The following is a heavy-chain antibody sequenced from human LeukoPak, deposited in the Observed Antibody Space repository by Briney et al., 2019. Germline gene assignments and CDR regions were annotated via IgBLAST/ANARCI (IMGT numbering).Heavy chain of an antibody. V-gene: IGHV3-7*01. CDR1: RFTFSSYW. CDR2: IKQDGSEK. J-gene: IGHJ4*02. CDR3: ARGGSYY. Sequence: GGSLRLPCAASRFTFSSYWMSWVRQAPGKGLEWVANIKQDGSEKYYVDSVKGRFTISRDNAKNSLYLQMNSLRAEDTAVYYCARGGSYYWGQGTLVTVSS. D-gene: IGHD1-26*01.